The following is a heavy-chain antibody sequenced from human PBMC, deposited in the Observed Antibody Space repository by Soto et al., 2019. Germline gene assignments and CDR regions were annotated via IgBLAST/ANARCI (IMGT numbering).Heavy chain of an antibody. CDR3: ARDSGRPFVGWLRLTAGFDY. J-gene: IGHJ4*02. CDR1: GYTFTSYG. D-gene: IGHD5-12*01. Sequence: QVQLVQSGAEVKKPGASVKVSCKASGYTFTSYGISWVRQAPGQGLEWMGWISAYNGNTNYAQKLQGRVTMTTDTSTSTAYMELRSLRSDDTAVYYCARDSGRPFVGWLRLTAGFDYWGQGTLVTVSS. CDR2: ISAYNGNT. V-gene: IGHV1-18*01.